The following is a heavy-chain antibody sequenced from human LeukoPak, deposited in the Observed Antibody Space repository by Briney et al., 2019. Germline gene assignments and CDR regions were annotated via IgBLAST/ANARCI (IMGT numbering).Heavy chain of an antibody. D-gene: IGHD6-13*01. CDR2: IYTSGST. V-gene: IGHV4-61*02. Sequence: SETLSLTCTVSGGSISSGSYYWSWIRQPAGKGLEWIGRIYTSGSTNYNPSLKSRVTISVDTTKNQFSLKLSSVTAADTAVYYCARDREKSSNWGNFDYRGQGTLVTVSS. J-gene: IGHJ4*02. CDR3: ARDREKSSNWGNFDY. CDR1: GGSISSGSYY.